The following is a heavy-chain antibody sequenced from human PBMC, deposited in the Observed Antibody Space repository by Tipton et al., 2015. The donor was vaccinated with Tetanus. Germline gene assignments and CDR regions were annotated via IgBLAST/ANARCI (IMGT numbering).Heavy chain of an antibody. D-gene: IGHD3-10*01. CDR1: GGTFSSYA. CDR2: IIPILGIA. Sequence: QSGAEVKKPGSSVKVSCKASGGTFSSYAISWVRQAPGQGLEWMGRIIPILGIANYAQKFQGRVTITADKSTSTAYMELSSLRSEDTAVYYCARGYYYGSGSYSFDYWGQEPWSPSPQ. CDR3: ARGYYYGSGSYSFDY. V-gene: IGHV1-69*04. J-gene: IGHJ4*01.